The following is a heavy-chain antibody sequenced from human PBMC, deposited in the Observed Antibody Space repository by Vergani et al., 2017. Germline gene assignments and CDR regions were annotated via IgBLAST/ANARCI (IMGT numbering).Heavy chain of an antibody. Sequence: QVQLVQSGAEVKKPGASVKVSCKASGYTFTSYGISWVRQAPGQGLEWMGWISAYNGNTNYAQKLQGRVTMTTDTSTSTAYMELRSLRSDDTAVYYCARDSFEWFGDSFSANYGMDVWGQGTTVTVSS. J-gene: IGHJ6*02. CDR2: ISAYNGNT. V-gene: IGHV1-18*01. CDR1: GYTFTSYG. D-gene: IGHD3-10*01. CDR3: ARDSFEWFGDSFSANYGMDV.